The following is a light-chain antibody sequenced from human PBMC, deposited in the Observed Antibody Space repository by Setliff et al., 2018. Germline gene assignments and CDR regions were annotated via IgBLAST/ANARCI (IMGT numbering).Light chain of an antibody. Sequence: SVLTQPPSASGSPGQSVTISCTGTNSDIGAYDHVAWYQHHPGKAPKLIIFDVNKRPSGVPDRFSGSKSGNTASLTVSGLQADDEADYYCSSYAGTYIYVFATGTKVTVL. CDR1: NSDIGAYDH. CDR3: SSYAGTYIYV. J-gene: IGLJ1*01. V-gene: IGLV2-8*01. CDR2: DVN.